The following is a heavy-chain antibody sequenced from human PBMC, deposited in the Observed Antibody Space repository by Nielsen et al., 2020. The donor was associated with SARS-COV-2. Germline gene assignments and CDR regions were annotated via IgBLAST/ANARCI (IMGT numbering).Heavy chain of an antibody. CDR1: GSTLIELS. Sequence: ASVKVSCKLSGSTLIELSMHWVRQAPGKGLEWMGGFDPEDGETIYAQKFRGRVTMTEDTSTDTAYMYLSSLRAEDTAMYYCAKNPSRRDYGADYWGQGTLVTVSS. CDR2: FDPEDGET. J-gene: IGHJ4*02. D-gene: IGHD4-17*01. V-gene: IGHV1-24*01. CDR3: AKNPSRRDYGADY.